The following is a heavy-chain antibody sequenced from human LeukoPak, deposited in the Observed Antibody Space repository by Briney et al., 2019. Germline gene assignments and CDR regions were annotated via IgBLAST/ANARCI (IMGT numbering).Heavy chain of an antibody. CDR3: ARTTIFGVVIIVDP. CDR1: GYTFTGYY. D-gene: IGHD3-3*01. Sequence: ASVKVSCKASGYTFTGYYMHWVRQAPGQGLEWMGWINPNSGGTNYAQKFQGWVTMTRDTSISTAYTELRSLRSDDTAVYYCARTTIFGVVIIVDPWGQGTLVTVSS. CDR2: INPNSGGT. V-gene: IGHV1-2*04. J-gene: IGHJ5*02.